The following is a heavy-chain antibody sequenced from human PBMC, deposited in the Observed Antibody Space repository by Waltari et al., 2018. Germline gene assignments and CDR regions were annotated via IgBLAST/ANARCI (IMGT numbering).Heavy chain of an antibody. Sequence: QLQLQESGPGLVKPSETLSLTCTVSGGSISSSSYYWGWIRQPPGKGLEWLGSIYYSGSTYYNPSLKSRVTISVDTSKNQFSLKLSAVTAADTAVYYCARGPGIVPKHFDYWGQGTLVTVSS. V-gene: IGHV4-39*07. CDR1: GGSISSSSYY. J-gene: IGHJ4*02. CDR3: ARGPGIVPKHFDY. D-gene: IGHD2-2*01. CDR2: IYYSGST.